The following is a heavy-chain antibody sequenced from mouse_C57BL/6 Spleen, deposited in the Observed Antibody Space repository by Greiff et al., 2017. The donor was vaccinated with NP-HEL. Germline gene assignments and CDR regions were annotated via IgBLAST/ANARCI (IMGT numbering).Heavy chain of an antibody. J-gene: IGHJ3*01. CDR3: ARYPIYDGYYAWFAY. D-gene: IGHD2-3*01. CDR2: INPSSGYT. V-gene: IGHV1-4*01. CDR1: GYTFTNYT. Sequence: QVQLQQSGAELARPGASVKMSCKASGYTFTNYTIHWKKQRPGQGLEWIGYINPSSGYTKYNQKLKDKATLTADKSSSTAYMQLSSLTSEDSAVYYCARYPIYDGYYAWFAYWGQVTLVTVSA.